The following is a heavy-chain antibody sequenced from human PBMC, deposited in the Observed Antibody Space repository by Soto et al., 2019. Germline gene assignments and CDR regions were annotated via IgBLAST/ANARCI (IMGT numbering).Heavy chain of an antibody. CDR1: GGTFSSYA. Sequence: QVQLVQSGAEVKKPGSSVKVSCKASGGTFSSYAISWVRQAPGQGLEWMGGIIPIFGTANYAQKFQGRVTITADESTSTAYMERSSLRSEDTAVYYCAAPGIAAAAPLGFFDYWGQGTLVTVSS. J-gene: IGHJ4*02. D-gene: IGHD6-13*01. CDR2: IIPIFGTA. V-gene: IGHV1-69*12. CDR3: AAPGIAAAAPLGFFDY.